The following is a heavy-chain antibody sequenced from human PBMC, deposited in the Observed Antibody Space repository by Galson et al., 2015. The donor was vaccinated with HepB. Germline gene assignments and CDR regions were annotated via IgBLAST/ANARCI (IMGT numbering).Heavy chain of an antibody. CDR3: ASSPYGFYNWFDP. V-gene: IGHV1-69*10. J-gene: IGHJ5*02. CDR1: GGTFSSYA. CDR2: IIPVFGIG. Sequence: SVKVSCKASGGTFSSYAISWVQQAPGQGLEWVGGIIPVFGIGNYAQRFQGRVTITADKSTNTVYMEMTSLRSEDTAVYYCASSPYGFYNWFDPWGQGTLVTVSS. D-gene: IGHD4-17*01.